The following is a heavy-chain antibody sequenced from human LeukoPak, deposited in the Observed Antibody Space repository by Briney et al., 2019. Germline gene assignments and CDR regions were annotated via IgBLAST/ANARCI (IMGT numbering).Heavy chain of an antibody. Sequence: GGSLRLSCAASGFTFSSYWMSWVRQAPGKGLEWVANIKEDAGEIYYVDSVKGRFTISRDNAKDSPYLQMDSLRAEDTAVYYCAREVTGRSSYYYYYYMDVWGKGTTVTISS. CDR1: GFTFSSYW. J-gene: IGHJ6*03. CDR3: AREVTGRSSYYYYYYMDV. CDR2: IKEDAGEI. D-gene: IGHD3-10*01. V-gene: IGHV3-7*01.